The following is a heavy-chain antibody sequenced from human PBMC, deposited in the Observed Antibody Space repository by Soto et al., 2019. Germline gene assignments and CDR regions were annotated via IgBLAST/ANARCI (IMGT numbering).Heavy chain of an antibody. CDR2: ISGSGGNT. CDR3: ARLSGYSGFLSSDAFDV. CDR1: GFTFDSHG. Sequence: QPGGSLRLSCAASGFTFDSHGMSWVRQTPEKGLEWVSGISGSGGNTYYAGSVRGRFTISRDNSKNTMYLQVNSLTAGDSALYHCARLSGYSGFLSSDAFDVWGPGTMVTVSS. D-gene: IGHD5-12*01. V-gene: IGHV3-23*01. J-gene: IGHJ3*01.